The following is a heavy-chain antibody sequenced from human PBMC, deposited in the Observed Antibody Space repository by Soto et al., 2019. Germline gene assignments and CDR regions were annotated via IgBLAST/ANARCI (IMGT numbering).Heavy chain of an antibody. D-gene: IGHD3-9*01. CDR1: RGTFTNYA. Sequence: QVYLVQSGAEVKKPGSSVKVSCKALRGTFTNYAFSWVRQAPGQGLEWMGGIMPFFGSGNYAQKFQGRMNITADESTSSVYWELSGLRSEDTAVFSCQIDRAGYYWHFVSWGQGPLVTFS. CDR2: IMPFFGSG. V-gene: IGHV1-69*01. CDR3: QIDRAGYYWHFVS. J-gene: IGHJ4*02.